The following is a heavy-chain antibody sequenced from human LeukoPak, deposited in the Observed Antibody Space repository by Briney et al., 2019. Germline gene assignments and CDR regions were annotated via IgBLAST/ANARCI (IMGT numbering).Heavy chain of an antibody. CDR3: ARVAVAAPYYYYYMDV. CDR2: ISAYNGNT. CDR1: GYTFTSYG. D-gene: IGHD6-19*01. J-gene: IGHJ6*03. Sequence: GASVKVSCKASGYTFTSYGISWVRQAPGQGLEWMGWISAYNGNTNYAQKLQGRVTMTTDTSTSTAYMELRSLRSDDTAVYYCARVAVAAPYYYYYMDVWGKGTTVTVSS. V-gene: IGHV1-18*01.